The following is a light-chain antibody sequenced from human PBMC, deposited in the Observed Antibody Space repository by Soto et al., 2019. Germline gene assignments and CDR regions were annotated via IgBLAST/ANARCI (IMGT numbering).Light chain of an antibody. CDR2: DAS. V-gene: IGKV1-5*01. CDR3: QQYYTYWT. Sequence: DIQMTQSPSSLSSSVGDRVTITCRASQSISSYLNWYQQKPGKAPNLLIYDASSLESGVPSRFSGSGSGTEFTLTISSLQPDDFATYYCQQYYTYWTFGQGTKVDIK. CDR1: QSISSY. J-gene: IGKJ1*01.